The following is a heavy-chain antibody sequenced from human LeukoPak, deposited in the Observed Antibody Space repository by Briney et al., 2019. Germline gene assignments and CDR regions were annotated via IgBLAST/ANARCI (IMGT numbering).Heavy chain of an antibody. CDR1: GFTFSSYE. Sequence: GGSLRPSCAASGFTFSSYEMNWVRQAPGKGLEWVSYIRISGSTIYYADSVKGRFTISRDNAKNSLYLQMNSPRAEDTAVYYCASGFGELPLYYHYGMDVWGKGTTVTVSS. V-gene: IGHV3-48*03. CDR2: IRISGSTI. CDR3: ASGFGELPLYYHYGMDV. D-gene: IGHD3-10*01. J-gene: IGHJ6*01.